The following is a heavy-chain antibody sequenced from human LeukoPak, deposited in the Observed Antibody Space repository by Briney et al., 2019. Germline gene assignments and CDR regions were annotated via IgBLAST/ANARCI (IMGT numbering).Heavy chain of an antibody. CDR1: GGSFSGYY. J-gene: IGHJ6*03. CDR2: INHSGST. Sequence: NPSETLSLTCAVYGGSFSGYYWSWIRQPPGKGLEWIGEINHSGSTNYNPSLKSRVTISVDTSKNQFSLKLSSVTAADTAVYYCARGVYTAMVYYMDVWGKGTTVTVSS. D-gene: IGHD5-18*01. CDR3: ARGVYTAMVYYMDV. V-gene: IGHV4-34*01.